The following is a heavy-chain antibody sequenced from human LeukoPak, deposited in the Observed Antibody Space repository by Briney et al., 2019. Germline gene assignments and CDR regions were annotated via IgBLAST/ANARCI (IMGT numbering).Heavy chain of an antibody. J-gene: IGHJ4*02. D-gene: IGHD6-6*01. CDR3: ARELSSSSRLLDS. CDR1: GHTFSSYY. V-gene: IGHV1-46*01. Sequence: GASVKVSCKASGHTFSSYYMHWVRQAPGQGLEWMGIINPSVGSTSHAQKFQGRVTMTRDMSTSTVYMELSSLRSEDTAVYYCARELSSSSRLLDSWGQGTLVTVSS. CDR2: INPSVGST.